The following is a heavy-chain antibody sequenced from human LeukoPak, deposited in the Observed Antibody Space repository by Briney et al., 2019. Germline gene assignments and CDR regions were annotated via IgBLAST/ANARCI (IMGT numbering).Heavy chain of an antibody. CDR1: GLSISRYS. J-gene: IGHJ6*03. D-gene: IGHD1-7*01. CDR2: ISSASSYI. CDR3: ARDTLDWNYGYYYYYMDV. V-gene: IGHV3-21*01. Sequence: GGSLRLSCAASGLSISRYSMNWVRQAPGKGLEWVSSISSASSYIYYTDSVKGRFTISRDNANNSLYLQMNSLRAEDTAVYYCARDTLDWNYGYYYYYMDVWGKGTTVTVSS.